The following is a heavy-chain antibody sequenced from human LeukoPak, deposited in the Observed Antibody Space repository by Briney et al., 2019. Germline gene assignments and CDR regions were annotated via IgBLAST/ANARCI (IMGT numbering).Heavy chain of an antibody. CDR2: IWYDGSNK. CDR3: ARGEGYSSSWYIGDSYYYYYMDV. V-gene: IGHV3-33*01. D-gene: IGHD6-13*01. CDR1: GFTFSSYG. J-gene: IGHJ6*03. Sequence: PGGSLRLSCAASGFTFSSYGMHWVRQAPGKGLEWVAVIWYDGSNKYYADSVKGRFTISRDNSKNTLYLQMNSLRAEDTAVYYCARGEGYSSSWYIGDSYYYYYMDVWGKGTTVTVSS.